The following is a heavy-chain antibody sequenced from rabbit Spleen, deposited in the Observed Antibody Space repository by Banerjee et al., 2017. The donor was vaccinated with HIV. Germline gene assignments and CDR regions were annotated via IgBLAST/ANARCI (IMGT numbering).Heavy chain of an antibody. J-gene: IGHJ4*01. V-gene: IGHV1S45*01. CDR1: GVSFSSNYY. Sequence: QEQLKESGGGLVQPGGSLTLTCKASGVSFSSNYYMCWVRQAPGKGLEWIACIYTGSGGNTYYASWAKGRFTISRTSSTTVTLEMTSLTAADTATYFCARGSAAMTMVITGFYLNLWGPGTLVTVS. CDR3: ARGSAAMTMVITGFYLNL. CDR2: IYTGSGGNT. D-gene: IGHD2-1*01.